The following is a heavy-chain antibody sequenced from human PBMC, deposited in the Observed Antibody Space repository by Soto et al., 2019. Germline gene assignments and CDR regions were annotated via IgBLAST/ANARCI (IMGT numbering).Heavy chain of an antibody. CDR3: AKHLSIPARNWFDP. J-gene: IGHJ5*02. CDR1: GGPISSRSHY. Sequence: QLQLQESGPGLVKPSETLSLTCTVSGGPISSRSHYWGWIRQPLGKGLEWIGSIYHSGDSYYNPPLKSRVPRSVDTSKHQCSLKLSSVTAADTAVYYCAKHLSIPARNWFDPWGQGTLVTVSS. V-gene: IGHV4-39*01. CDR2: IYHSGDS. D-gene: IGHD6-6*01.